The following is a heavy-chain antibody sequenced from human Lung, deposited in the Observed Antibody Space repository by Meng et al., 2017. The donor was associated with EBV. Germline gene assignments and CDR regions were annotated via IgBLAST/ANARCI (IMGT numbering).Heavy chain of an antibody. Sequence: QIPLKESGPTLVKPTQTLPLPCTFSGFSLSTSGVGVGWIRQPPGKALEWLALIYWDDDKRYSPSLKNRLTITKDTSKNQVVLTLTNIDPVDTATYYCAHRHRLRDFDYWGQGTLVTVSS. D-gene: IGHD4-17*01. J-gene: IGHJ4*02. CDR3: AHRHRLRDFDY. CDR2: IYWDDDK. CDR1: GFSLSTSGVG. V-gene: IGHV2-5*02.